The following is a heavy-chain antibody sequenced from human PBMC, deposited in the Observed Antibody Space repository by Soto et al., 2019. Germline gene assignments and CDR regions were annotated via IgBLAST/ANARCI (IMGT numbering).Heavy chain of an antibody. V-gene: IGHV3-7*01. CDR3: ARDPYYDFWSGYFGTNEYYYYYGMDV. J-gene: IGHJ6*02. CDR2: IKQDGSEK. Sequence: PGGSLRLSCAASGFTFGSYWMSWVRQAPGKGLEWVSNIKQDGSEKYYVDSVKGRFKISRDNDKHSLYLQMKSLRAEDTAVYYCARDPYYDFWSGYFGTNEYYYYYGMDVCGQGTTVTVSS. D-gene: IGHD3-3*01. CDR1: GFTFGSYW.